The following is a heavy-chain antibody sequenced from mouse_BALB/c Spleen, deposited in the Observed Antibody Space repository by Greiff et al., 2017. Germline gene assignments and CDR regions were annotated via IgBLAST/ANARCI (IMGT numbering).Heavy chain of an antibody. CDR3: ARSYGGFDY. CDR2: ISSGGSYT. V-gene: IGHV5-6*01. J-gene: IGHJ2*01. D-gene: IGHD1-1*02. Sequence: EVQLQESGGDLVKPGGSLKLSCAASGFTFSSYGMSWVRQTPDKRLEWVATISSGGSYTYYPDSVKGRFTISRDNAKNTLYLQMSSLKSEDTAMYYCARSYGGFDYWGQGTTLTVSS. CDR1: GFTFSSYG.